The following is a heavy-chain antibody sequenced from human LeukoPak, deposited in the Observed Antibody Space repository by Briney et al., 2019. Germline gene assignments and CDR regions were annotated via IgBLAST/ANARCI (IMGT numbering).Heavy chain of an antibody. D-gene: IGHD3-22*01. CDR2: IRSNSDGGTI. J-gene: IGHJ5*02. CDR1: GFTFSNAW. Sequence: PGGSLRLSCATSGFTFSNAWMNWVRQAPGKGLEWVGRIRSNSDGGTIDYAAPVKGRFTLSKDDSKTTLYLQMNSLQTEDTAVYYCATDFYDSTWGQGTLVTVSS. CDR3: ATDFYDST. V-gene: IGHV3-15*07.